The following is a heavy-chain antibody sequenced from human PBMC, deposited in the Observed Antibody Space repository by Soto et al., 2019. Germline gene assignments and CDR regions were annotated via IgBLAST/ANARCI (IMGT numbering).Heavy chain of an antibody. V-gene: IGHV4-39*01. CDR1: GGSITSSSYY. J-gene: IGHJ4*02. CDR3: MLGSGWKDFDY. D-gene: IGHD3-22*01. Sequence: TSENLSLTCTVSGGSITSSSYYWGWIRQPPGKGLEWIGNIYYSGSTYYNPSLKSRVTISVDTSKNQFSLKLSSVTAADTAVYYCMLGSGWKDFDYWGQGTLVTVSS. CDR2: IYYSGST.